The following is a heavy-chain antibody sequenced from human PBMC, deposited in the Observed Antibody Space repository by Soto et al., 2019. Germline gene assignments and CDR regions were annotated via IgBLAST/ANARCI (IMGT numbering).Heavy chain of an antibody. CDR3: ARGIPVPGNIYDRVGGSYFDY. D-gene: IGHD6-19*01. Sequence: ASVKVSCKASGYTFTNYGVSWVRQAPGQGLEWVGWISGYNGNTDYAQRFQGRVTMITDTSTNAAYMELRNLRSDDTAVYYCARGIPVPGNIYDRVGGSYFDYWGQGTLVTVSS. J-gene: IGHJ4*02. CDR2: ISGYNGNT. CDR1: GYTFTNYG. V-gene: IGHV1-18*01.